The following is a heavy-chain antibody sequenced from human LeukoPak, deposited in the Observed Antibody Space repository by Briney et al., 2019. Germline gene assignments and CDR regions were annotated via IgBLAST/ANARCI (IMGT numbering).Heavy chain of an antibody. CDR1: GFTFSDYD. V-gene: IGHV3-13*01. J-gene: IGHJ4*02. Sequence: LSGGSLRLSCAASGFTFSDYDMDWVRQATGKGLEWVSAIGTAGDTYYTGSVKGRFTISRENAKNSLYLQMNSLRAGDTAVYYCARVAKERVGGVYYFDYWGQGTLVTVSS. CDR2: IGTAGDT. D-gene: IGHD1-1*01. CDR3: ARVAKERVGGVYYFDY.